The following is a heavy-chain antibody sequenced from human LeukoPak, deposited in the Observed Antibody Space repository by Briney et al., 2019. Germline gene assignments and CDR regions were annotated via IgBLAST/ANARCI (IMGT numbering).Heavy chain of an antibody. D-gene: IGHD3-10*01. J-gene: IGHJ3*02. CDR2: IYTSGST. CDR1: GGSISSGSYY. V-gene: IGHV4-61*02. Sequence: KPSQALSLTCTVSGGSISSGSYYWSWIRQPAGKGLEWIGRIYTSGSTNYNPSLKSRVTISVDTSKNQFSLKLSSVTAADTAVYYCARHGSGKDAFDIWGQGTMVTVSS. CDR3: ARHGSGKDAFDI.